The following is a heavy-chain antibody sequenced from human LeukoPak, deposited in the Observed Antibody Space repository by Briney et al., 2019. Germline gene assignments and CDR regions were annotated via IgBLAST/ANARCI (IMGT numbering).Heavy chain of an antibody. D-gene: IGHD3-10*01. CDR1: GFSFSTYA. V-gene: IGHV3-23*01. CDR2: MSDSGSDT. CDR3: AKDLGGEGGSGFPGY. J-gene: IGHJ4*02. Sequence: PAECLTLSCAASGFSFSTYAMSWVRQVPGKGLEWVSSMSDSGSDTYYASPVSGWLAISRDNSKSTLYLHISSLRAEETAVYYCAKDLGGEGGSGFPGYWGQGTLVTVSS.